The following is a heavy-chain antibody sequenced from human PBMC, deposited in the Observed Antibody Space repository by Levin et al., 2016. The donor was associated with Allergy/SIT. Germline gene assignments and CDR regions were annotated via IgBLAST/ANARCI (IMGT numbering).Heavy chain of an antibody. CDR3: VKAKNTVAVHDGFDV. Sequence: SCVASGFIFDDYAMYWVRQAPGKGLEWVSGLSWNSVTIAYADSVKGRFTISRDNAKYSLYLQMNSLTVEDTALYYCVKAKNTVAVHDGFDVWGQGTMVTVSS. CDR2: LSWNSVTI. J-gene: IGHJ3*01. CDR1: GFIFDDYA. D-gene: IGHD4-23*01. V-gene: IGHV3-9*01.